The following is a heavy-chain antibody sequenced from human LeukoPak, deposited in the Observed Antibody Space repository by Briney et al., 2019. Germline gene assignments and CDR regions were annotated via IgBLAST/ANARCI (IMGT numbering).Heavy chain of an antibody. V-gene: IGHV3-23*01. CDR2: IGNSDTST. CDR3: AKAWDWESNFLFEY. CDR1: GFTFSSYA. D-gene: IGHD1-26*01. Sequence: GGSLRLSCAASGFTFSSYAMSWVRQAPGKGLEWVSTIGNSDTSTYYADSVKGRFTISRDNSKNSLYLQMNSLRAEDTAIYYCAKAWDWESNFLFEYWGQATLVTVSS. J-gene: IGHJ4*02.